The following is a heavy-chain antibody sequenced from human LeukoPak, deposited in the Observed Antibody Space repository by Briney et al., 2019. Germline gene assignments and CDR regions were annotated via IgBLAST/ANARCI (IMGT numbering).Heavy chain of an antibody. CDR1: GYTFTNYG. V-gene: IGHV1-18*01. CDR2: ISAYNGNT. J-gene: IGHJ4*02. D-gene: IGHD1-7*01. CDR3: ARGSPRYWNYRFNDY. Sequence: GASVKVSCKASGYTFTNYGISWVRQAPGQGLEWMGWISAYNGNTNYAQRLQGRVTMTTDTSTSTAYMELRSLRSDDTAVYYCARGSPRYWNYRFNDYWGQGTLVTVSS.